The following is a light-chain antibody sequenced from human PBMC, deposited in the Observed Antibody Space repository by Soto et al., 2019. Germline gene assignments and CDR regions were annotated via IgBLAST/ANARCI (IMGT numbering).Light chain of an antibody. CDR1: SGHSSYA. CDR2: LDSDGSH. V-gene: IGLV4-69*01. Sequence: QSVLTQSPSASASLGASVKLTCTLSSGHSSYAIAWHQQQPEKGPRYLMKLDSDGSHTKGDAVPDRFSGSSSGAERYLTISSLQSEDEADYYWPTWGGGIHVVFGGGTELT. CDR3: PTWGGGIHVV. J-gene: IGLJ2*01.